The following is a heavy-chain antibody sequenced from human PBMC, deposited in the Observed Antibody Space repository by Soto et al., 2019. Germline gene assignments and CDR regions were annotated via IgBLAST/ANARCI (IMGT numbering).Heavy chain of an antibody. CDR2: IYYSGNT. D-gene: IGHD3-16*01. CDR3: AREGGESSDGLYYFDS. Sequence: SETLSLTCTVSGGSVSSGSYYWSWIRQPPGKGLEWIGYIYYSGNTDYNPSLKSRLAISIDTSKNQSSLKLSSVTAADTAVYFCAREGGESSDGLYYFDSWGQGSLVTVSS. J-gene: IGHJ4*02. CDR1: GGSVSSGSYY. V-gene: IGHV4-61*01.